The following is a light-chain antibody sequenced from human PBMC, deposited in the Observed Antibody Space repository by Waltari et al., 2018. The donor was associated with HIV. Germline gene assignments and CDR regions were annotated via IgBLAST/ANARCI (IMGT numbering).Light chain of an antibody. Sequence: QSVLTQPPSASGTPGQRVTIACSGSNSNIGSNTVNWYQHLPGTAPKLLIFSNNQRPSGVPDRFSGSKSGTSASMAISGLQSEDEADYYCAAWDDSLNGAVIFGGGTKLTVL. V-gene: IGLV1-44*01. CDR3: AAWDDSLNGAVI. CDR2: SNN. J-gene: IGLJ2*01. CDR1: NSNIGSNT.